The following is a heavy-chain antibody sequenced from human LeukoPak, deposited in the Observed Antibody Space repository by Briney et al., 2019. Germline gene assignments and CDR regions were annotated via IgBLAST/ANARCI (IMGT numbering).Heavy chain of an antibody. Sequence: RPGGSLRLSCAASGFTFSSYAMSWVRQAPGKGLEWVSAISGSGGSTYYADSVKGRFTISRDNAKNSLYLQMNSLRAEDTAVYYCARDREPTNYDFWSGYYRQAWVGAFDIWGQGTMVTVSS. D-gene: IGHD3-3*01. CDR3: ARDREPTNYDFWSGYYRQAWVGAFDI. CDR1: GFTFSSYA. J-gene: IGHJ3*02. V-gene: IGHV3-23*01. CDR2: ISGSGGST.